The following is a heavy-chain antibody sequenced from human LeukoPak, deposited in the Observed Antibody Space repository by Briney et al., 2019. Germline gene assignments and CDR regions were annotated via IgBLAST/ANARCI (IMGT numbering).Heavy chain of an antibody. V-gene: IGHV1-18*01. CDR3: AREQGRLRYFDWLKVFDY. D-gene: IGHD3-9*01. Sequence: ASVKVSCKASGYTFTSYGISWVRQAPGQGLEWMGWISAYNGNTNYAQKLQGRVTMTTDTSTSTAYMELRSLRSGDTAVYYCAREQGRLRYFDWLKVFDYWGQGTLVTVSS. J-gene: IGHJ4*02. CDR1: GYTFTSYG. CDR2: ISAYNGNT.